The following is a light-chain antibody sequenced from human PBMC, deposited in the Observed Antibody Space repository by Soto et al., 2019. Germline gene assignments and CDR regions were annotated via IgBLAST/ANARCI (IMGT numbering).Light chain of an antibody. Sequence: QSVLTQPRSVSGSPGQAVTISCTGTSSDIGNYNYVSWYQHQPGKAPRLIIYEVVKRPSGVPDXLSGSKXGXTASLTVSGLQAEDEDDYFCKSYAGSNIYVFGSGTKVTVL. CDR2: EVV. V-gene: IGLV2-11*01. J-gene: IGLJ1*01. CDR1: SSDIGNYNY. CDR3: KSYAGSNIYV.